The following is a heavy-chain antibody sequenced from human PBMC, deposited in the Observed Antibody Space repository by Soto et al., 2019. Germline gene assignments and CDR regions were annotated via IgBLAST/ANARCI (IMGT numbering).Heavy chain of an antibody. CDR2: ISVYNGKT. CDR1: GYTFTNYG. J-gene: IGHJ4*02. Sequence: QVQLVQSGAEVKKPGASVKVSCKASGYTFTNYGISWVRQAPGQGLEWMGWISVYNGKTNYAQNVQGRVTMTTDTSTTTAYMELSSLRSDDTAVYFCARERSNSEYWGQGTLVTVSS. CDR3: ARERSNSEY. D-gene: IGHD1-1*01. V-gene: IGHV1-18*01.